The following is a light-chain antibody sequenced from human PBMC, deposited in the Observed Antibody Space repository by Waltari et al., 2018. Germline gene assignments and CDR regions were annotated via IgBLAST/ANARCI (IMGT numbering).Light chain of an antibody. CDR1: QSRLHGSGTTF. CDR2: LVS. V-gene: IGKV2-28*01. J-gene: IGKJ1*01. CDR3: MQARQTPWT. Sequence: DIVMTQSPLSLSVTPGEPASISCRSSQSRLHGSGTTFLDWYLQKPGQSPQPLIYLVSNRASGVPDRFSGSGSGTDFTLKISRVEAEDVGVYFCMQARQTPWTFGQGTKVEIK.